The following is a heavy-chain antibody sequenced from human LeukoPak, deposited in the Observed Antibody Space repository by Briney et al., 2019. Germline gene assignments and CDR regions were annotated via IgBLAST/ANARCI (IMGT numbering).Heavy chain of an antibody. J-gene: IGHJ3*02. V-gene: IGHV4-59*08. Sequence: PSETLSLTCTASGVSISSNYWNWIRQPPGKGLEWIGYIYYRGNSNYNPSLQSRVTISVDTSKNQFSLKLSSVTAADTAVYYCARRGTTGAFDIWGRGTIVTVSS. CDR1: GVSISSNY. CDR3: ARRGTTGAFDI. CDR2: IYYRGNS. D-gene: IGHD1-14*01.